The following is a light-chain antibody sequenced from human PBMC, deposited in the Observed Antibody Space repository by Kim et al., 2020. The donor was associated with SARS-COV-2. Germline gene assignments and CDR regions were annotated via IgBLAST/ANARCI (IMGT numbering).Light chain of an antibody. Sequence: SYELTQPPSVSVSPGQTASITCSGDKLGDKYACWYQQKPGQPPVLVIYQDSKRPSGIPERFSGSNSGNTATLTISGTQAMDEADYYCQAWDSSNWVFGGG. V-gene: IGLV3-1*01. CDR2: QDS. CDR3: QAWDSSNWV. J-gene: IGLJ3*02. CDR1: KLGDKY.